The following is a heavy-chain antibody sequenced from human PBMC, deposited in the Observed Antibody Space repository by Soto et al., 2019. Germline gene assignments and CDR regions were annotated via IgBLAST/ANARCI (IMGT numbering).Heavy chain of an antibody. CDR3: ARSSAYYYDSSGYYLFDY. J-gene: IGHJ4*02. Sequence: SETLSLTCTVSGGSISSGGYYWSWIRQHPGKGLEWIGYIYYSGSTYYNPSLKSRVTISVDTSKNQFSLKLSSVTAADTAVYYCARSSAYYYDSSGYYLFDYWGQGTLVTVSS. D-gene: IGHD3-22*01. CDR1: GGSISSGGYY. V-gene: IGHV4-31*03. CDR2: IYYSGST.